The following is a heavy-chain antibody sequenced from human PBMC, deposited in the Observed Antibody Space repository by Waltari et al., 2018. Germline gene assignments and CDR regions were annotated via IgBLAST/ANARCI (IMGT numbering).Heavy chain of an antibody. J-gene: IGHJ6*02. V-gene: IGHV3-66*02. CDR2: IYSGGST. CDR3: ARDRITMVRGVISRKYYYYGMDV. D-gene: IGHD3-10*01. CDR1: GFTVSSNY. Sequence: VKKSGGGLVQPGGSLRLSCAASGFTVSSNYMSWVRQAPGKGLEWVSVIYSGGSTYYADSVKGRFPISRDNSKNTLYLQMNSLRAEDTAVYYCARDRITMVRGVISRKYYYYGMDVWGQGTTVTVSS.